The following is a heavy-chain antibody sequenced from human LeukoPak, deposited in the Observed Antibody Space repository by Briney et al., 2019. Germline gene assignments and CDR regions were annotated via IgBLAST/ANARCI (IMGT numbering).Heavy chain of an antibody. J-gene: IGHJ5*02. V-gene: IGHV4-39*01. CDR3: ANRWRGFLDP. CDR1: GGSISSRSYY. Sequence: PSEALSLTCTVSGGSISSRSYYWGWIRRPPGKGLEWIGSIYYSGSTYCNPSLKSRVTISVDTSKNQFSLKLRSVTAADTAVYYCANRWRGFLDPWGQGTLVTVSS. D-gene: IGHD2-15*01. CDR2: IYYSGST.